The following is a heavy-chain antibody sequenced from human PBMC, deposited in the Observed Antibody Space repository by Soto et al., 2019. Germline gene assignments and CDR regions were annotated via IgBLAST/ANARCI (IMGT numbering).Heavy chain of an antibody. V-gene: IGHV3-30*18. CDR2: ISHDGTDK. Sequence: QVQLVESGGGVVQPGRSLRLSCAASGFTFSSYGIHWVRQAPGKGLEWVALISHDGTDKYYADSVKGRFTISSDNFKNTLYLQMSSLRPEYTAVYYCVKKRYAQLWLEAYGMDVWGQGTPVTV. D-gene: IGHD5-18*01. J-gene: IGHJ6*02. CDR3: VKKRYAQLWLEAYGMDV. CDR1: GFTFSSYG.